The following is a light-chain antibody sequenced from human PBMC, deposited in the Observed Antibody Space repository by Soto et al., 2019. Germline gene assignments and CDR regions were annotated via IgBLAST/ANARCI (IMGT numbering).Light chain of an antibody. CDR3: CLYIGATTYV. CDR2: EGH. Sequence: QSALAQPASVSGSPGQSITISCTGTNGIVGSISLVSWYQPHPGKAPKVMISEGHRRPSGVPDRFSGSTAVTSASLTISGLHADDEADYYCCLYIGATTYVFGTGTKLTVL. J-gene: IGLJ1*01. CDR1: NGIVGSISL. V-gene: IGLV2-23*01.